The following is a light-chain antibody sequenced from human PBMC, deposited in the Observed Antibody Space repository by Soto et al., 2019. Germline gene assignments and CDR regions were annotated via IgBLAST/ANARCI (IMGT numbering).Light chain of an antibody. J-gene: IGLJ1*01. CDR2: TAG. CDR3: SSYSSSSTRYV. Sequence: QSVLTQPLSASASPGQRVTISCSGGSTNIGSNTVAWYQHLPGTAPPRLIFTAGQRPSGVPGRFSGSKSGNTASLTISGLQAEDETDYYCSSYSSSSTRYVFGTGTKLT. V-gene: IGLV1-44*01. CDR1: STNIGSNT.